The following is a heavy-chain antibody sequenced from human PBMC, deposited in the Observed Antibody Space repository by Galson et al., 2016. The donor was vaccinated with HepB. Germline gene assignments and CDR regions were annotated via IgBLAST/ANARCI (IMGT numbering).Heavy chain of an antibody. Sequence: SLRLSCAASSFSFSTYGMHWVRQAPGNGLEWVAVIWHDGSNKQYADSVKGRFTISRDNSKSTLNLQMNSLRVEDTAVYYCAREIQGRWYYFDYWGQGTLVTVSS. V-gene: IGHV3-33*01. CDR1: SFSFSTYG. D-gene: IGHD3-16*01. CDR2: IWHDGSNK. J-gene: IGHJ4*02. CDR3: AREIQGRWYYFDY.